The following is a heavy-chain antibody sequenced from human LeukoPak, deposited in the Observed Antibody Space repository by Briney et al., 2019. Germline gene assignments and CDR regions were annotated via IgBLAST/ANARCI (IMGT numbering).Heavy chain of an antibody. V-gene: IGHV1-2*02. J-gene: IGHJ4*02. CDR1: GYTFSDYH. Sequence: ASVKVSCKASGYTFSDYHIHCVRQAPGQGLEWMGWINPNTAGTNYAQKFQGRVAMTRDTSTSTAYMELSWLRSDDTAVYYWARKMRPRMESFDYWGQGTLVSVSS. D-gene: IGHD1-1*01. CDR3: ARKMRPRMESFDY. CDR2: INPNTAGT.